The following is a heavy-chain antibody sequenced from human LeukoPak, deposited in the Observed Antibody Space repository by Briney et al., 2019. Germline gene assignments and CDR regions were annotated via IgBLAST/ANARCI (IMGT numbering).Heavy chain of an antibody. D-gene: IGHD3-16*02. V-gene: IGHV1-18*04. CDR1: GYTFTSYG. CDR3: ARVFAFGGVIVETDAFDI. Sequence: ASVTVSCKASGYTFTSYGISWVRQAPGQGHEWMGWISAYNGNTNYAQKLQGRVTMTTDTSTSTAYMELRSLRSDDTAVYYCARVFAFGGVIVETDAFDIWGQGTMVTVSS. J-gene: IGHJ3*02. CDR2: ISAYNGNT.